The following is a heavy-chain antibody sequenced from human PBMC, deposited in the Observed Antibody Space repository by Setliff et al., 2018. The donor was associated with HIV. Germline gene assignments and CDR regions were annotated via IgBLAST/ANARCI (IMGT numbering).Heavy chain of an antibody. D-gene: IGHD3-22*01. CDR3: ATYYYDSSGYQVDAFDI. CDR1: GGSIRSSDYY. CDR2: IYTTGST. V-gene: IGHV4-61*02. Sequence: LSLTCTVSGGSIRSSDYYWGWIRQPAGKGLEWIGRIYTTGSTNYNPSLKSRVTISVDTSKNQFSLKLSSVTAADTAVYYCATYYYDSSGYQVDAFDIWGQGTMVTVSS. J-gene: IGHJ3*02.